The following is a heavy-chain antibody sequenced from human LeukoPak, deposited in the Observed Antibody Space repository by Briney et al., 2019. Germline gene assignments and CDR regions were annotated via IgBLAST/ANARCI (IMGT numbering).Heavy chain of an antibody. CDR1: GGSISSYY. J-gene: IGHJ3*02. V-gene: IGHV4-59*01. CDR3: ARDLNNYYDSSGYALGAFDI. D-gene: IGHD3-22*01. Sequence: SETLSLTCTVSGGSISSYYWSWIRQPPGKGLEWIGYIYYSGSTNYNPSLKSRVTISVDTSKNQFSLKLSSVTAADTAVYYCARDLNNYYDSSGYALGAFDIWGQGTMVTVSS. CDR2: IYYSGST.